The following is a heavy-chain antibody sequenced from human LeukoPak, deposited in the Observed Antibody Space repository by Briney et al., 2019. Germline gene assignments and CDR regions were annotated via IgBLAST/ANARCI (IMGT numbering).Heavy chain of an antibody. J-gene: IGHJ4*02. Sequence: SETLSLTCTVSGGSMSSHFWTWIRQPAGKGLEWIGRIYSSGSTNLNPSLRSRVTMSLDTSKNQFSLKLSSVTAADTAVYYCARNSCPSGSCYENRGYFDYWGQGTLVTVSS. V-gene: IGHV4-4*07. CDR3: ARNSCPSGSCYENRGYFDY. CDR2: IYSSGST. CDR1: GGSMSSHF. D-gene: IGHD2-15*01.